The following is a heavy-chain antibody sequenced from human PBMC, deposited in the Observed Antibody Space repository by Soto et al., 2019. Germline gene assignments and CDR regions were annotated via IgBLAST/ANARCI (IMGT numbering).Heavy chain of an antibody. V-gene: IGHV4-38-2*02. D-gene: IGHD4-17*01. CDR2: IYHSEST. Sequence: LSLTCAVSGYSITSGYYWGWIRQPPGKGLEWIGSIYHSESTYYNPSLKSRVTISVDTSKDQFSLKLNSVTAADTAVYYCARDGTTVTDNNPNQYYYYYYGMDVWGQGTTVTVSS. CDR3: ARDGTTVTDNNPNQYYYYYYGMDV. CDR1: GYSITSGYY. J-gene: IGHJ6*02.